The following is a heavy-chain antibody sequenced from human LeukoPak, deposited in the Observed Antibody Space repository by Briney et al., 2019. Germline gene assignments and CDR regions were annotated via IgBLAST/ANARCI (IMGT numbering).Heavy chain of an antibody. CDR1: GFTFSTYG. CDR2: IRYDGSNK. J-gene: IGHJ4*02. CDR3: AKVRGAYGSGSYSPLDY. D-gene: IGHD3-10*01. V-gene: IGHV3-30*02. Sequence: PGGSLRLSCAASGFTFSTYGIHWVRQAPGKGLEWVSFIRYDGSNKYYADSVRGRFTISRDNSKNTLYLQVNSLRPEDTAVYYCAKVRGAYGSGSYSPLDYWGQGTLVTVSS.